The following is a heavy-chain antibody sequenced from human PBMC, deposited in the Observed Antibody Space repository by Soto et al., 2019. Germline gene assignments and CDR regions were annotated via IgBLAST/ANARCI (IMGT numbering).Heavy chain of an antibody. J-gene: IGHJ5*02. D-gene: IGHD3-22*01. V-gene: IGHV3-23*01. CDR1: GFTFSSCA. Sequence: PGGSLRLSCAASGFTFSSCAMSWVRQAPGKGLEWVSAISGSGGSTYYADSVKGRFTISRDNSKNTLYLQMNSLRAEDTAVYYCAKTGGIRQPTTYYYDSSGYNWFDPWGQGTLVTVSS. CDR2: ISGSGGST. CDR3: AKTGGIRQPTTYYYDSSGYNWFDP.